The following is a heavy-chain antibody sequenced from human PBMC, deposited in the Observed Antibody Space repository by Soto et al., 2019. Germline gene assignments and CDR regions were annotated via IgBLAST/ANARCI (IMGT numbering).Heavy chain of an antibody. V-gene: IGHV2-26*01. CDR2: IFSNDEK. J-gene: IGHJ5*02. CDR1: GFSLSNARMG. CDR3: ARIRETYYDFWSGYYKGSWFDP. D-gene: IGHD3-3*01. Sequence: SGPTLAGNTDALTLTGTVSGFSLSNARMGVGWIRQPPGKALEWLAHIFSNDEKSYSTSLKSRLTIYKDTSKSQVVLTMTNMDPVDTATYYCARIRETYYDFWSGYYKGSWFDPWGQGTLVTVS.